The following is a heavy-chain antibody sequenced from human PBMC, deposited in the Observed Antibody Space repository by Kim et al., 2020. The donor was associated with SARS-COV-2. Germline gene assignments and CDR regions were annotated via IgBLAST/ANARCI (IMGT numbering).Heavy chain of an antibody. J-gene: IGHJ4*02. Sequence: GSRKGYADSVQGRFTITRDNAKNTLYLQRNSLRLEDTAVYYCARGYGSGTNYWGQGTLVTVST. V-gene: IGHV3-74*01. CDR3: ARGYGSGTNY. D-gene: IGHD3-10*01. CDR2: GSRK.